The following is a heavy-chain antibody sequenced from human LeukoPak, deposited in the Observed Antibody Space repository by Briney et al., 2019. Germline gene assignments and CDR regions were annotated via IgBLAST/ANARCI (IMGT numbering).Heavy chain of an antibody. J-gene: IGHJ4*02. Sequence: KSSETLSLTCTVSGYYITRGYYWGWIRQPPGKGLEWIGSINYSGSTYYSPSLESRVTISVDTSKNQFSLKLSSVTAADTAVYYCARIERESSGNGYWGQGTLVTVSS. CDR3: ARIERESSGNGY. V-gene: IGHV4-38-2*02. D-gene: IGHD3-22*01. CDR2: INYSGST. CDR1: GYYITRGYY.